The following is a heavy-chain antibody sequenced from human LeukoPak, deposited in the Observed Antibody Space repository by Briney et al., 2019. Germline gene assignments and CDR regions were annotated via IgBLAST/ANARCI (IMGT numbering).Heavy chain of an antibody. Sequence: PSETLSLTCTVSGGSISSYYWSWIRQPPGKGLEWIGYIYYSGSTNYNPSLKSRVTISVDTSKNQFSLKLSSVTAADTAVYYCARVVGSGGSYYYYMDVWGKGITVTVSS. V-gene: IGHV4-59*01. J-gene: IGHJ6*03. CDR1: GGSISSYY. CDR2: IYYSGST. CDR3: ARVVGSGGSYYYYMDV. D-gene: IGHD1-26*01.